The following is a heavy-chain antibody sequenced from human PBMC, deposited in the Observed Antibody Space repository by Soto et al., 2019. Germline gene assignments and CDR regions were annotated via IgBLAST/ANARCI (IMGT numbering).Heavy chain of an antibody. CDR3: ARNLESSSSSDNWFDP. D-gene: IGHD6-6*01. CDR1: GDSVSSSSAV. J-gene: IGHJ5*02. Sequence: SQTLSLTCVISGDSVSSSSAVWIWIRQSPSRGLEWLGRTYYRSKWFNDYAVSVRSRIRITPDTAKNQVSLQLNSATPEDTAVYYCARNLESSSSSDNWFDPWGQGALVTVPS. V-gene: IGHV6-1*01. CDR2: TYYRSKWFN.